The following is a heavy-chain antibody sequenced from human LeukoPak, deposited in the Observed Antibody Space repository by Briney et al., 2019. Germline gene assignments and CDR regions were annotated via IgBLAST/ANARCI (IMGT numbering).Heavy chain of an antibody. V-gene: IGHV4-61*02. CDR2: IYTSGST. D-gene: IGHD1-26*01. CDR3: AREREPGGSYYYYMDV. Sequence: SETLSLTCTVSGGSISRGSYYWSWIRQPAGKGLEWIGRIYTSGSTNYNPSLKSRVTISVDTSKNQFSLKLSSVTAADTALYYCAREREPGGSYYYYMDVWGKGTTVTVSS. J-gene: IGHJ6*03. CDR1: GGSISRGSYY.